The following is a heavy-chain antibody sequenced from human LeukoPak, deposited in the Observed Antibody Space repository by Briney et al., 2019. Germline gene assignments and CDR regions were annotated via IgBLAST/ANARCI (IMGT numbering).Heavy chain of an antibody. V-gene: IGHV4-38-2*02. Sequence: SETLSLTCTVSGYSISSGYYWGWIRQPPGKGLEWIGSIYHSGGTNYNPSLKSRVTISLDNSKNQFSLRLSSVTAADTAVYYCARVPSKWDNWFDPWGQGTLVTVSS. D-gene: IGHD1-26*01. J-gene: IGHJ5*02. CDR3: ARVPSKWDNWFDP. CDR1: GYSISSGYY. CDR2: IYHSGGT.